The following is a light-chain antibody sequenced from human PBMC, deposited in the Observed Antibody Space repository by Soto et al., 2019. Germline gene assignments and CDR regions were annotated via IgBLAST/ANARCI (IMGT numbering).Light chain of an antibody. J-gene: IGKJ4*01. Sequence: EIVLTQSPGTLSLSPGERATLSCRASQSVTSSYLAWYQQRPGQAPRLLIYGASSGATGIPDRFSGSGSGTDFTLTISRLEPEDFAVYYCQQYGSSPDTFGGGTKVEIK. CDR2: GAS. CDR3: QQYGSSPDT. CDR1: QSVTSSY. V-gene: IGKV3-20*01.